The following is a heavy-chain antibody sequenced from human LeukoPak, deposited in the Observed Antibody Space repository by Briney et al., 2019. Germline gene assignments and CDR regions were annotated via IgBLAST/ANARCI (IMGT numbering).Heavy chain of an antibody. Sequence: GSLRLSCAASGFTCGSCGIHWVRQAPGKGLEWVAVISYDGTRKQYADSVKGRFTISRDNSKNTLYLQMNSLRVEDTGVYYCARDQNWAFDYWGQGTLVTVSS. J-gene: IGHJ4*02. V-gene: IGHV3-30*03. CDR3: ARDQNWAFDY. CDR2: ISYDGTRK. CDR1: GFTCGSCG. D-gene: IGHD7-27*01.